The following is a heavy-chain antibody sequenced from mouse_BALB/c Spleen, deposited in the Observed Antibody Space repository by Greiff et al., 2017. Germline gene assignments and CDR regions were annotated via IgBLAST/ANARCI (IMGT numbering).Heavy chain of an antibody. CDR1: GFNIKDYY. V-gene: IGHV14-1*02. D-gene: IGHD1-1*01. CDR3: ARNYYGSIAY. CDR2: IDPENGNT. J-gene: IGHJ3*01. Sequence: EVQLQQSGAELVRPGALVKLSCKASGFNIKDYYMHWVKQRPEQGLEWIGWIDPENGNTIYDPKFQGKASITADTSSNTAYLQLSSLTSEDTAVYYCARNYYGSIAYWGQGTLVTVSA.